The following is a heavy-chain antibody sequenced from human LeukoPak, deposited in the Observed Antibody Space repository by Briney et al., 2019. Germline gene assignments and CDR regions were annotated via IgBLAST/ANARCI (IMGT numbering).Heavy chain of an antibody. CDR3: ARGRGGFYYYYMDV. CDR1: GYTFTGYY. J-gene: IGHJ6*03. Sequence: ASVKVSCKASGYTFTGYYMHWVRQAPGQGLEWMGWINPNSGGTNYAQKFQGRVTMTRDTSISTAYMELSRLRSDDTAVYYCARGRGGFYYYYMDVWGTGTTVTVSS. CDR2: INPNSGGT. V-gene: IGHV1-2*02.